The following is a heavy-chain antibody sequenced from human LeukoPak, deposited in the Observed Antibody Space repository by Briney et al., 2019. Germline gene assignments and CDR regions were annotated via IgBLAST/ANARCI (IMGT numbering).Heavy chain of an antibody. CDR1: GGSISSGGYY. CDR3: ARAVGCSSTSCYAAGVAY. D-gene: IGHD2-2*01. CDR2: IYYSGST. Sequence: PSETLSLTCTVSGGSISSGGYYWRWLRQHPGKGLEWIGYIYYSGSTYYNPSLKSRFTISVDTSKNQFSLKLSSVTAADTAVYYCARAVGCSSTSCYAAGVAYWGQGTLVTVSS. J-gene: IGHJ4*02. V-gene: IGHV4-31*03.